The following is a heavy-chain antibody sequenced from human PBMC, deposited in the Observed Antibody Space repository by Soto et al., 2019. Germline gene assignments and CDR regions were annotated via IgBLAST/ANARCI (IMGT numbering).Heavy chain of an antibody. Sequence: ASVKVSCKASGYTFTSYYMHWVRQAPGQGLEWMGIINPSGGSTSYAQKFQGRVTMTRDTSTSTVYMELSSLRSEDTAVYYCAAIYAYDFWSGYYPPGYYMDVWGKGTTVTVSS. D-gene: IGHD3-3*01. CDR2: INPSGGST. CDR3: AAIYAYDFWSGYYPPGYYMDV. V-gene: IGHV1-46*01. CDR1: GYTFTSYY. J-gene: IGHJ6*03.